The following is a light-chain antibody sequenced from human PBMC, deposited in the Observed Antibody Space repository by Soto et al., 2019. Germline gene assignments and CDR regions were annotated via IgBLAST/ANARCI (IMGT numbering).Light chain of an antibody. CDR1: QSINNW. J-gene: IGKJ1*01. CDR2: RAS. CDR3: QQYSSAST. V-gene: IGKV1-5*03. Sequence: DIQMTQSPSTLSASVGDRVTITCRASQSINNWLAWYQEKPGKAPKLLIYRASSLENGVPSRFSGRGSGTEFIFTITRVQPDDFATYYCQQYSSASTFGQGTKVEI.